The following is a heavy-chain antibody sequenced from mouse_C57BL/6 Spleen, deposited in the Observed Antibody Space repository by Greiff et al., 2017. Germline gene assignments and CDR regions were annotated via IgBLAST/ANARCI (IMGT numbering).Heavy chain of an antibody. CDR2: IDPENGDT. Sequence: EVKLQQSGAELVRPGASVKLSCTASGFNIKDDYMHWVKQRPEQGLEWIGWIDPENGDTEYASKFQGKATITADTSSNTAYLLLSSLTSEDTAVYYCTTGGNYWYFDVWGTGTTVTVSS. V-gene: IGHV14-4*01. D-gene: IGHD2-1*01. CDR1: GFNIKDDY. J-gene: IGHJ1*03. CDR3: TTGGNYWYFDV.